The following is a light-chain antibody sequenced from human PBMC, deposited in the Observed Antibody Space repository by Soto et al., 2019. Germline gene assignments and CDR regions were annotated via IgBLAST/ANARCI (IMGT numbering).Light chain of an antibody. V-gene: IGLV1-40*01. Sequence: QAVVTQPPSVSGAPGQRVTISCTGSSSNIGAGYDVHWYQQLPGTAPKLLIYGNSNRPSGVPDRFSGSKSGTSASLAITGLQAEDEADYYCQSYDSSLSGYVFGTGTNSPS. CDR2: GNS. CDR3: QSYDSSLSGYV. CDR1: SSNIGAGYD. J-gene: IGLJ1*01.